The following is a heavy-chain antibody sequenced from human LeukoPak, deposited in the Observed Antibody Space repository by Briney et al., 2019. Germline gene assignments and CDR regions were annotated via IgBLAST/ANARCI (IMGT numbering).Heavy chain of an antibody. CDR3: VRGGSGWSHDY. CDR1: GGSFSGYY. D-gene: IGHD6-19*01. V-gene: IGHV4-59*01. J-gene: IGHJ4*02. Sequence: PSETLSLTCAVYGGSFSGYYWSWIRQPPGKGLEWIGYIYYSGSTNYNPSLKSRVTISVDTSKNQFSLKLSSVTAADTAVYYCVRGGSGWSHDYWGQGTLVTVSS. CDR2: IYYSGST.